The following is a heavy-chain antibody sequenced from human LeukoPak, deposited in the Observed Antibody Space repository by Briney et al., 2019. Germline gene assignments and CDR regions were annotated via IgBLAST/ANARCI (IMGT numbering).Heavy chain of an antibody. D-gene: IGHD2/OR15-2a*01. Sequence: SETLSLTCTVSGGSISSYNWNWIRQPPGKGLEWIGYMYNSGSTNNNPSLKSRVTISVDKSKNQFSLKLSSVTAADTAVYYCAKESNSSDNWYFDLWGRGTLVTVSS. J-gene: IGHJ2*01. CDR3: AKESNSSDNWYFDL. V-gene: IGHV4-59*01. CDR2: MYNSGST. CDR1: GGSISSYN.